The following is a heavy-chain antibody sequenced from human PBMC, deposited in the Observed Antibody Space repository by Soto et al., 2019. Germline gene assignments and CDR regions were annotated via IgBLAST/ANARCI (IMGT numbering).Heavy chain of an antibody. CDR1: GYSFTDYH. CDR3: ARGDSTDCSNGVCSFFYNHDMDV. V-gene: IGHV1-2*04. J-gene: IGHJ6*02. CDR2: INPKSGGA. D-gene: IGHD2-8*01. Sequence: ASVKVSCKASGYSFTDYHIHWVRRAPGQGLEWLGRINPKSGGASTAQKFQGWVTMTTDTSISTASMELTRLTSDDTAIYYCARGDSTDCSNGVCSFFYNHDMDVWGQGTTVTVSS.